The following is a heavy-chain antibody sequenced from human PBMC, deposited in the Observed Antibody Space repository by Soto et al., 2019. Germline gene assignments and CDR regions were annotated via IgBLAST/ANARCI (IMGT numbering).Heavy chain of an antibody. CDR1: GGSFSGYY. CDR3: ARRSPRAVQGVDHYYGMGV. Sequence: SETLSRTCAVYGGSFSGYYCSWVRHTPWKGLEWIGEIDHSGVTDYNPSLKSRVSISIDASKNPFSLKLGSVTAAHKAVYYCARRSPRAVQGVDHYYGMGVWGQGPKVTVSS. CDR2: IDHSGVT. J-gene: IGHJ6*02. V-gene: IGHV4-34*01. D-gene: IGHD3-10*01.